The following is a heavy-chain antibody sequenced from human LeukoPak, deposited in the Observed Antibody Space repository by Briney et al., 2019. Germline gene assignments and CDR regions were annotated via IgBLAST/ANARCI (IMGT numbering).Heavy chain of an antibody. CDR2: ISSSGSTI. J-gene: IGHJ4*02. CDR3: ARDLYGDYPEPPGY. CDR1: GFTFSDYY. V-gene: IGHV3-11*01. D-gene: IGHD4-17*01. Sequence: GGSLRLSCAAYGFTFSDYYMSWIRQAPGKGLEWVSYISSSGSTIYYADSVKGRFTISRDNAKNSLYLQMNSLRAEDTAVYYCARDLYGDYPEPPGYWGQGTLVTVSS.